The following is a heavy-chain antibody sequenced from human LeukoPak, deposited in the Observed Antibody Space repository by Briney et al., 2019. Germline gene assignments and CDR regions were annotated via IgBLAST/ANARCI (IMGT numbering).Heavy chain of an antibody. CDR3: ARDWSGWSAFDI. Sequence: GGSLRLSCAASGFTFSSYWMHWVRQAPGKGLVWVSRINSDGSSTSYADSVKGRLTISRDNAKNTLYLQMNSLRAEDTAVYYCARDWSGWSAFDIWGQGTMVTVSS. V-gene: IGHV3-74*01. CDR2: INSDGSST. J-gene: IGHJ3*02. D-gene: IGHD3-3*01. CDR1: GFTFSSYW.